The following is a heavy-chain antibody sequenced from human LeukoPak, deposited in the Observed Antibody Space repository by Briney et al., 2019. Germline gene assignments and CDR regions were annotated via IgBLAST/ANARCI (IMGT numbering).Heavy chain of an antibody. D-gene: IGHD3-22*01. Sequence: GESLTISCKGFGYSFTSYWISWVRQMPGKGLEWMGRIDPSDSYTNYSPSFQGHVTISADKSISTAYLQWSSLKASDTAMYYCARLGSGSTYYYDSSGYYFPDYWGQGTLVTVSS. J-gene: IGHJ4*02. V-gene: IGHV5-10-1*01. CDR2: IDPSDSYT. CDR3: ARLGSGSTYYYDSSGYYFPDY. CDR1: GYSFTSYW.